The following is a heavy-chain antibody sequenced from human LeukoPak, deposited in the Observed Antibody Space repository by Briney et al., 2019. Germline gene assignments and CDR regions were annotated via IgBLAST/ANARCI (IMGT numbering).Heavy chain of an antibody. V-gene: IGHV3-23*01. Sequence: GGSLRLSCAASGFTFSSYAMSWVRQAPGKGLEWVSAISGSGGSTYYADSVKGRFTISRDKSKNTVYLQMNSLRAEDTAVYYCAKDRFYDFDYWGQGTLVTVSS. CDR2: ISGSGGST. CDR3: AKDRFYDFDY. D-gene: IGHD3-16*01. J-gene: IGHJ4*02. CDR1: GFTFSSYA.